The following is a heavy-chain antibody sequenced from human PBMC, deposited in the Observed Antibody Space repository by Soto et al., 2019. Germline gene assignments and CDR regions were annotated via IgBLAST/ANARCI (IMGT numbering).Heavy chain of an antibody. D-gene: IGHD5-18*01. CDR1: GFTFSSYA. CDR3: AKEADTAMANPYYYYYSGMEV. V-gene: IGHV3-23*01. CDR2: ISGSGGST. J-gene: IGHJ6*02. Sequence: GGSLRLSCSASGFTFSSYAMSWVRQAPGKGLEWVSAISGSGGSTYYADSVKGRFTISRDNSKNTLYLQMNSLRAEDTAVYYCAKEADTAMANPYYYYYSGMEVWGQGPTVTVSS.